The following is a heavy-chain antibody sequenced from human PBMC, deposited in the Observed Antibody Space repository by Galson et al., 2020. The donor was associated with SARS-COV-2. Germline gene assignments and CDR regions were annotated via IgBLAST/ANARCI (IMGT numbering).Heavy chain of an antibody. V-gene: IGHV1-69*13. CDR3: VRGEVQTLDY. Sequence: SVKVSCKASGGTFSSYAISWVRQAPGQGLEWMGGIIPIFGTANYAQKFQGRVTITADEPTTTAYMELTSLRSDDTAVYFCVRGEVQTLDYWGQGTLVTVSS. J-gene: IGHJ4*02. CDR2: IIPIFGTA. D-gene: IGHD1-1*01. CDR1: GGTFSSYA.